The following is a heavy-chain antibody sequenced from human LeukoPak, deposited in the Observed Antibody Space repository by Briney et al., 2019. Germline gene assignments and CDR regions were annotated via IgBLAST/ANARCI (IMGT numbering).Heavy chain of an antibody. D-gene: IGHD3-22*01. Sequence: PSETLSLTCTVSGGSISSGSYYWSWIRQPAGKGLEWIGRIYTSGSTNYNPSLQGRVTISVDTSKNQFSLKLSSVTAADTAVYYCARTGRYYDSSGYYYSNDYWGQGTLVTVSS. CDR1: GGSISSGSYY. J-gene: IGHJ4*02. CDR2: IYTSGST. V-gene: IGHV4-61*02. CDR3: ARTGRYYDSSGYYYSNDY.